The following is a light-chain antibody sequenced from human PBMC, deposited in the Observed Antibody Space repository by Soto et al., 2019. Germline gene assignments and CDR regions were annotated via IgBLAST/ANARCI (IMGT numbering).Light chain of an antibody. CDR1: ISDVGSYNL. CDR3: CSYAGSSTPWV. J-gene: IGLJ3*02. Sequence: QSVLTQPASVSGSPGQSITISCTGTISDVGSYNLVSWYQQHPGKAPKLMIYEGSKRPSGVSNRFSGSKSGNTASLTISGLQAEDEADYYCCSYAGSSTPWVFGGGTKLTVL. V-gene: IGLV2-23*01. CDR2: EGS.